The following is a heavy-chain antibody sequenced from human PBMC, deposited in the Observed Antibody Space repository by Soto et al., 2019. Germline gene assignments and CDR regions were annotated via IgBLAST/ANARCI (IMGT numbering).Heavy chain of an antibody. D-gene: IGHD3-22*01. J-gene: IGHJ4*02. CDR3: EKEYYYDSSGYYPG. CDR2: ISGSGGST. V-gene: IGHV3-23*01. Sequence: SLRLSSAASGFTFSSYPMSWVRQAPGKGLEWVSAISGSGGSTYYADSVKGRFTISRDNSKNTLYLQMNSLRAEDTAVYYCEKEYYYDSSGYYPGWGQGTLGTVSS. CDR1: GFTFSSYP.